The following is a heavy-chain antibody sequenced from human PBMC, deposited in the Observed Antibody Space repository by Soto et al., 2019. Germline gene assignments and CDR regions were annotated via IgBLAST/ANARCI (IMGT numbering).Heavy chain of an antibody. D-gene: IGHD1-26*01. CDR3: AKGYSESYYGVFDY. Sequence: GGSLRLSCAASGFTFSSYWMHWVRQAPGKGLVWVSRINSDGSSTSYADSVKGRLTISRDNAKNTLYLQLNSLRAEDTAIYYCAKGYSESYYGVFDYWGQGTLVTVSS. CDR2: INSDGSST. J-gene: IGHJ4*02. V-gene: IGHV3-74*01. CDR1: GFTFSSYW.